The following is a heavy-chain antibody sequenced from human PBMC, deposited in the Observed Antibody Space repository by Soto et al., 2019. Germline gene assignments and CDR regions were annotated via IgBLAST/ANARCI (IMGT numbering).Heavy chain of an antibody. CDR3: AKALGRDFSDFDS. J-gene: IGHJ4*02. V-gene: IGHV3-23*01. CDR2: ISASGGST. CDR1: GFTFSSNA. D-gene: IGHD3-10*01. Sequence: EVQLLESGGGLVQPGGSLRLSCEASGFTFSSNAMTWVRQAPGKGLEWVSAISASGGSTYYADSVAGRFTISRDNSRHTLYLQMNSLRAEDTAIYYCAKALGRDFSDFDSWGQGTQVTVSS.